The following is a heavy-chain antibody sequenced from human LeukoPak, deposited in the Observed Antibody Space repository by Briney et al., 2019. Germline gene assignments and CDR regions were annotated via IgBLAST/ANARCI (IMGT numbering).Heavy chain of an antibody. D-gene: IGHD6-13*01. Sequence: GGSLRLSCAASGFTFRSYSMNWVRQAPGKGLEWVSSISSSSSYIYYADSVKGRFTISRDNAQNSLYLQMNSLRAEDTAVYYCARDLGWGAAAGIGPDYWGQGTLVTVSS. V-gene: IGHV3-21*01. J-gene: IGHJ4*02. CDR3: ARDLGWGAAAGIGPDY. CDR2: ISSSSSYI. CDR1: GFTFRSYS.